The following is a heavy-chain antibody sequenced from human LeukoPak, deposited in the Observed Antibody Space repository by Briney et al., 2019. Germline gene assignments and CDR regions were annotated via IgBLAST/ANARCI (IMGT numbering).Heavy chain of an antibody. CDR3: AREYCSGGSCSNGLDV. Sequence: GGSLRLSCAASGFTFSSYAVHWVRQAPGKGLEWVAVISYDGSNKYYADSVKGRFTISRDNSKNTLYLQMNSLRAEDTAVYYCAREYCSGGSCSNGLDVWGQGTTVTVSS. CDR2: ISYDGSNK. V-gene: IGHV3-30*07. J-gene: IGHJ6*02. D-gene: IGHD2-15*01. CDR1: GFTFSSYA.